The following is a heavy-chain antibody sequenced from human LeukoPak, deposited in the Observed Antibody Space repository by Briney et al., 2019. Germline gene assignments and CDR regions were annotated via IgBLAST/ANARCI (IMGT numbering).Heavy chain of an antibody. Sequence: KPSETLSLTCTVSGGSISSGDYYWSWIRQPPGKGLEWIGYIYYSGSTYYNPSLKSRVTISVDTSKNQFSLKLSSVTAADTAVYYCARHDCSGGSCYHIDYWGQGTLVTVSS. D-gene: IGHD2-15*01. CDR2: IYYSGST. CDR3: ARHDCSGGSCYHIDY. CDR1: GGSISSGDYY. V-gene: IGHV4-30-4*08. J-gene: IGHJ4*02.